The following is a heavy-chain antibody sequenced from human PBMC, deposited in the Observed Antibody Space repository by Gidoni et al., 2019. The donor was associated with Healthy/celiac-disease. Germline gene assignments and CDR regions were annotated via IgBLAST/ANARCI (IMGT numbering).Heavy chain of an antibody. CDR2: IRSKANSYAK. V-gene: IGHV3-73*01. CDR1: GFTFSGSA. Sequence: EVQLVESGGGLVQPGGSLKLSCAASGFTFSGSAMHWVRQASGKGLEWVGRIRSKANSYAKAYAASVKGRFTISRDDAKNTAYLQMNSLKTEDTAVYYCTRHAGHYGSGSYWFDPWGQGTLVTVSS. CDR3: TRHAGHYGSGSYWFDP. J-gene: IGHJ5*02. D-gene: IGHD3-10*01.